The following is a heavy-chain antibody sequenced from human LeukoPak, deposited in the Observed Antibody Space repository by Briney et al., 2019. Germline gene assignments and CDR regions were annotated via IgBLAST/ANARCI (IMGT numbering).Heavy chain of an antibody. CDR3: ARDDRWRRAFDI. V-gene: IGHV3-30*03. CDR1: GFTFSSYG. CDR2: ISYDGSNK. D-gene: IGHD4-23*01. J-gene: IGHJ3*02. Sequence: GGSLRLSCAASGFTFSSYGMHWVRQAPGKGLEWVAVISYDGSNKYYADSVKGRFTISRDNSKNTLYLQMNSLRAEDTAVYYCARDDRWRRAFDIWGQGTMVTVSS.